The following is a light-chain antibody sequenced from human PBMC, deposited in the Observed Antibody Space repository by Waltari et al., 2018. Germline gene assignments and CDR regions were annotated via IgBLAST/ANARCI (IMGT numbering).Light chain of an antibody. J-gene: IGLJ3*02. CDR2: VNSDGSH. CDR1: SGHSSNI. V-gene: IGLV4-69*01. Sequence: QLVLTQSPSASASLGASVKLTCTLSSGHSSNIIAWHQQQPKKGPRYLMKVNSDGSHSKGDGIPDRFSGSSSWAERYLPTSSRQAEDEADYYCQTGGHGTWVFGGGTKLTVL. CDR3: QTGGHGTWV.